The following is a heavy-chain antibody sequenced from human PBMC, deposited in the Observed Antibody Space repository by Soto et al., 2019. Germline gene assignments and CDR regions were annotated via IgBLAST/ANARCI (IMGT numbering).Heavy chain of an antibody. D-gene: IGHD3-10*01. J-gene: IGHJ4*02. CDR3: AKDRGWFGGDC. Sequence: EVQLVESGGGLAQPGGSLRLSCAASGFTVSTNYMYWVRQAPGKGLDWVSIIYSNGRTYYADSVKGRFTISRDDSDNKVYPQMDSMGVEDTAGYYFAKDRGWFGGDCWGQGTLVTVSS. V-gene: IGHV3-66*01. CDR2: IYSNGRT. CDR1: GFTVSTNY.